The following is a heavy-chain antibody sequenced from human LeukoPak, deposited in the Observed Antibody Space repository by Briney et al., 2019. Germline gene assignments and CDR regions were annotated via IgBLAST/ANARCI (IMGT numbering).Heavy chain of an antibody. CDR1: GFTFRDYW. CDR3: RSGGAAPGAFDN. V-gene: IGHV3-7*01. Sequence: GGSPRLSCAASGFTFRDYWMSWMRQAPGKGLEWVANIKYDGDEEYYVDSVKGRFIISRDNAKNSLYLQLNSLRVEDTAVYYCRSGGAAPGAFDNWGQGTLVTVSS. CDR2: IKYDGDEE. J-gene: IGHJ4*02. D-gene: IGHD4-23*01.